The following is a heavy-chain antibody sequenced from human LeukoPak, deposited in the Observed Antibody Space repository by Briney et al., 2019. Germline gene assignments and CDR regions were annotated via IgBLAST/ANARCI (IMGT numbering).Heavy chain of an antibody. Sequence: GWSLRLSCAASGFTFSSYAMSWVRQAPAKGLEWVSAISGSGGSTYYADSAKGRFTISRDNSKNTLYLQMNSLRAEDTAVYDCAKELYSGGWYVYWGQGTLVTVSS. D-gene: IGHD6-19*01. V-gene: IGHV3-23*01. CDR1: GFTFSSYA. CDR3: AKELYSGGWYVY. CDR2: ISGSGGST. J-gene: IGHJ4*02.